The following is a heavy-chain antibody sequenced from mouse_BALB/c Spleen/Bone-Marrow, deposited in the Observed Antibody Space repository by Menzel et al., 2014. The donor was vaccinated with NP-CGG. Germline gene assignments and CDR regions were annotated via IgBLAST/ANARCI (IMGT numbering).Heavy chain of an antibody. J-gene: IGHJ4*01. CDR2: IYPGDGDT. CDR1: GYAFSSYW. CDR3: ARWYRDPHFAMDY. D-gene: IGHD2-14*01. V-gene: IGHV1-80*01. Sequence: QVQLQQSGAELVRPGSSVKISCKASGYAFSSYWMNWVKQRPGQGLEWIGQIYPGDGDTNYNGNFKDKATLTVDRSSSTAFMQLSSLPSEDSAVYFCARWYRDPHFAMDYWGPGTSVPVSS.